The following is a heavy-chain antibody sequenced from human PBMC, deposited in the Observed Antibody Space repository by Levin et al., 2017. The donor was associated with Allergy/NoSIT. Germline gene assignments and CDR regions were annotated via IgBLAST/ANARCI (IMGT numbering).Heavy chain of an antibody. CDR2: IYPGDSDT. CDR3: ARITGYCSSTSCQYYYYYYYMDV. V-gene: IGHV5-51*01. CDR1: GYSFTSYW. D-gene: IGHD2-2*01. Sequence: GESLKISCKGSGYSFTSYWIGWVRQMPGKGLEWMGIIYPGDSDTRYSPSFQGQVTISADKSISTAYLQWSSLKASDTAMYYCARITGYCSSTSCQYYYYYYYMDVWGKGTTVTVSS. J-gene: IGHJ6*03.